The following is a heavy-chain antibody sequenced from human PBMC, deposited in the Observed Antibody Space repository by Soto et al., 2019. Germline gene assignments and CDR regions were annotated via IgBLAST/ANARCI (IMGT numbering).Heavy chain of an antibody. CDR1: GGSFSGYY. Sequence: PSETLSLTCAVYGGSFSGYYWSWIRQPPGKGLEWIGEINHSGSTNYNPSLKSRVTISVDTSKNQFSLKLSSVTAADTAVYYCAGEDIVGVVAPPGAFNIWGKGKMVTV. CDR3: AGEDIVGVVAPPGAFNI. CDR2: INHSGST. D-gene: IGHD2-15*01. V-gene: IGHV4-34*01. J-gene: IGHJ3*02.